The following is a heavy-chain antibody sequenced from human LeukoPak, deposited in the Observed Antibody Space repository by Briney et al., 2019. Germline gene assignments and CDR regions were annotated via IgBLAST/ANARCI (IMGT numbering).Heavy chain of an antibody. CDR1: GYTFTGYY. Sequence: GASVKVSCKASGYTFTGYYMHWVRQAPGQGLEWMGWINPNSGGTNYAQKFQGRVTMTRDTSISTAYMELSRLRSEDTAVYYCARSKTRGYSGYDSGFDYWGQGTLVTVSS. CDR3: ARSKTRGYSGYDSGFDY. D-gene: IGHD5-12*01. J-gene: IGHJ4*02. CDR2: INPNSGGT. V-gene: IGHV1-2*02.